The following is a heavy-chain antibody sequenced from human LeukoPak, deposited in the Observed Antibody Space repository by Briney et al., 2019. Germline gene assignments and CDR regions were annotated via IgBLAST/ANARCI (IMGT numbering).Heavy chain of an antibody. J-gene: IGHJ3*02. CDR2: ISGDGGST. CDR3: AKEIDTLGTNAFDI. Sequence: PGGSLRLSCAASGFTFDDYAMHWVRQAPGKGLEWVSLISGDGGSTYYADSVRGRFTISRDNSKNSLYLQMDSLRTEDTAFYYCAKEIDTLGTNAFDIWGQGIMVTVSS. V-gene: IGHV3-43*02. CDR1: GFTFDDYA. D-gene: IGHD2-15*01.